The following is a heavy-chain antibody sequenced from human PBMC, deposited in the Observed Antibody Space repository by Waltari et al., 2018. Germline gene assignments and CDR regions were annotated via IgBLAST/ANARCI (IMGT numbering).Heavy chain of an antibody. V-gene: IGHV2-5*01. CDR2: IYWNDQK. J-gene: IGHJ4*02. CDR3: AHRARLNSEWVGGYFDY. CDR1: GFSLSSFGVG. Sequence: QITLKESGPTLVKPTQTLTLTCTFSGFSLSSFGVGVGWIRQPPGKALVWLALIYWNDQKRYSPSLKSRLTITKDTSKTQVVLTMTNMDPVDTGTYYFAHRARLNSEWVGGYFDYWGQGTLVTVSS. D-gene: IGHD2-15*01.